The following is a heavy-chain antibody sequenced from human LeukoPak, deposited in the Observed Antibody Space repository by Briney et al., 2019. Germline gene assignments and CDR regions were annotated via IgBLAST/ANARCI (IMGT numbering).Heavy chain of an antibody. J-gene: IGHJ4*02. CDR2: IADDGKDK. CDR1: GFTFSTYP. CDR3: ARDRHIAAAGYYFDY. D-gene: IGHD6-25*01. V-gene: IGHV3-30*04. Sequence: QAGGSLRLSCAASGFTFSTYPMHWVRQAPGKGLEWVAVIADDGKDKHYVESVKGRFTISRDNSKNTLYLQMNSLRVEDTAVYYCARDRHIAAAGYYFDYWGQGTLVTVSS.